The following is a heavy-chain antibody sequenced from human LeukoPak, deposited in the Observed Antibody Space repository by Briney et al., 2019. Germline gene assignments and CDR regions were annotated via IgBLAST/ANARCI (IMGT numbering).Heavy chain of an antibody. CDR3: ARHIGGVDYY. V-gene: IGHV4-59*08. CDR1: GGSISSYY. CDR2: IYYSGST. D-gene: IGHD2-8*01. Sequence: SETLTLTCTVSGGSISSYYWSWIRQPPGKGLEWIGYIYYSGSTNYNPSLKSRVTISVDTSKNQFSLKLSSVTAADTAMYYCARHIGGVDYYWGQGALVTVSS. J-gene: IGHJ4*02.